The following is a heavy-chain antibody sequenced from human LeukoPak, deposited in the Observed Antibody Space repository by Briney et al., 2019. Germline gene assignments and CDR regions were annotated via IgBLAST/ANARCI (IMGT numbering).Heavy chain of an antibody. CDR2: IIPIFGTA. CDR3: ARDSPGPTYYMDV. V-gene: IGHV1-69*05. Sequence: ASVKVSCKASGGTFSSYAISWVRQAPGQGLKWMGGIIPIFGTANYAQKFQGRVTITTDESTSTAYMELSSLRSEDTAVYYCARDSPGPTYYMDVWGKGTTVTVSS. J-gene: IGHJ6*03. CDR1: GGTFSSYA.